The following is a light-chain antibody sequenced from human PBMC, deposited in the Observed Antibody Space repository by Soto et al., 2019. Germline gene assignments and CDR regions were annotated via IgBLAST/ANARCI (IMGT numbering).Light chain of an antibody. Sequence: QSALTQPASVSGSPGQSITISCTGTSSDVGGYNYVSWYQQHPGKAPKLMIYEVSTRPSGVSNRSSGSKSGNTASLTISGLQAEDEPDFYCSSYQSISPRVFGGGTQLTVL. CDR2: EVS. CDR3: SSYQSISPRV. J-gene: IGLJ3*02. CDR1: SSDVGGYNY. V-gene: IGLV2-14*01.